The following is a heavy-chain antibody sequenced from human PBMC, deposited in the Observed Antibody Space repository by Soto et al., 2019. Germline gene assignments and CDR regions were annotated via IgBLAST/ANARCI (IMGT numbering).Heavy chain of an antibody. CDR3: AKAQLPTSYYYYGMDV. V-gene: IGHV3-23*01. CDR2: ISGSGGST. Sequence: PGGSQRLSCAASGFTFSSYARSWVRQAPGKGLEWVSAISGSGGSTYYADSVKGRFTISRDNSKNTLYLQMNSLRAEDTAVYYCAKAQLPTSYYYYGMDVWGQGTTVTSP. CDR1: GFTFSSYA. D-gene: IGHD2-2*01. J-gene: IGHJ6*02.